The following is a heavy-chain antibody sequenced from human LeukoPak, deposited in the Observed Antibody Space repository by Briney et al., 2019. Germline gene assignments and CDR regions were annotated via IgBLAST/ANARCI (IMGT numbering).Heavy chain of an antibody. D-gene: IGHD6-19*01. V-gene: IGHV4-30-2*01. CDR2: IYHTGST. CDR1: GGSISGSGYY. Sequence: SETLSLTCTVSGGSISGSGYYWSWIRQPPGKGLEWIGYIYHTGSTYYNPSLASRVTISVDRSKNQFSLKLSSVTAADTAVYYCARPPYSSGLGGNWFDPWGQGTLVTVSS. CDR3: ARPPYSSGLGGNWFDP. J-gene: IGHJ5*02.